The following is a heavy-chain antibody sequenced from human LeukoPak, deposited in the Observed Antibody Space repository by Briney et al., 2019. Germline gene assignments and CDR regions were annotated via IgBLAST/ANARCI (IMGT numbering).Heavy chain of an antibody. Sequence: GGSLRLSCAASGFTFSTYTMSWVRQAPGKGLEWVSSISSTSSNIYYADSVKGRFTISRDTAKNSLYLQMNTLRAEDTAVYYCARASRYDSSGYYPYYFDYWGQGTLVTVSS. CDR3: ARASRYDSSGYYPYYFDY. J-gene: IGHJ4*02. V-gene: IGHV3-21*01. CDR2: ISSTSSNI. CDR1: GFTFSTYT. D-gene: IGHD3-22*01.